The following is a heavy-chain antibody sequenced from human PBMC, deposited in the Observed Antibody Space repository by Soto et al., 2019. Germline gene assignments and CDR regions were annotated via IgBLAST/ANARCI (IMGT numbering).Heavy chain of an antibody. V-gene: IGHV4-31*03. Sequence: PSETLSLTCIDSGGSTSRNGYYWKWIRQRPGKGLEWIGFTDYSGRTNYNPSLKSRVTISVDTSKNQFSLKLTSVTAADTAVYYCGSSMDVSDTNGYYYLDYWGQGTLVTVSS. J-gene: IGHJ4*02. D-gene: IGHD2-8*01. CDR2: TDYSGRT. CDR3: GSSMDVSDTNGYYYLDY. CDR1: GGSTSRNGYY.